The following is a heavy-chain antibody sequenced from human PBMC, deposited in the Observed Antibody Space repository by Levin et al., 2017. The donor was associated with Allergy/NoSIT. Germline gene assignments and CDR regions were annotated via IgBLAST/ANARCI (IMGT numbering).Heavy chain of an antibody. CDR2: VDHRGST. J-gene: IGHJ5*02. CDR1: GASININNW. V-gene: IGHV4-4*02. D-gene: IGHD3-10*01. CDR3: ATREFWFGESTQDTWFDP. Sequence: SETLSLTCAVSGASININNWWTWFRQSPGKGLEWIGEVDHRGSTNYNPSLKSRVSMSVDESTNQFSLKMTSVTAADTAVYYCATREFWFGESTQDTWFDPWGQGTLVTVSS.